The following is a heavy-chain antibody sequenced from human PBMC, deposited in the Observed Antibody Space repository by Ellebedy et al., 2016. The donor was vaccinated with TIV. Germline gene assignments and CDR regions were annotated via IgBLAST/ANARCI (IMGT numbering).Heavy chain of an antibody. Sequence: PGGSLRLSCAASGFTFSSYAMSRVRQAPGKGLEWVAVISYDGSNKYYAASVKGRFTISRDNSKNTLYLQMNSLRPEDTAVCYCARAGCSGGSCYYYYGIGVWGQGTTVTVSS. CDR2: ISYDGSNK. CDR1: GFTFSSYA. V-gene: IGHV3-30-3*01. J-gene: IGHJ6*02. CDR3: ARAGCSGGSCYYYYGIGV. D-gene: IGHD2-15*01.